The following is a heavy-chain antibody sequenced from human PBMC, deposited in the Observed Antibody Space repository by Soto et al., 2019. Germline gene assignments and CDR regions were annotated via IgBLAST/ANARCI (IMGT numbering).Heavy chain of an antibody. J-gene: IGHJ5*02. CDR3: ARVQKGGIWSP. CDR1: GGSISTADYS. Sequence: PSETMSLTCTVCGGSISTADYSWSWIRQPPGKGLEWIGYIYYTGSTYYNPSLKSRVTISVDTSKNQFSLKLSSVTAADTAAYYCARVQKGGIWSPWGQGTLVTVSS. D-gene: IGHD2-15*01. CDR2: IYYTGST. V-gene: IGHV4-30-4*01.